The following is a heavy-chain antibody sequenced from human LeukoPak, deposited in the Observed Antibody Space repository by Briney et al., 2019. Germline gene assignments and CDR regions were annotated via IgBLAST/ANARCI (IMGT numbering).Heavy chain of an antibody. CDR2: MSFSGSA. CDR1: GVSMNNNY. Sequence: PSETLSLTCAVSGVSMNNNYWAWIRQSPGGNLEWIGYMSFSGSATYNPSLNSRVSISVDSSKNQFSLDLTSLTAADTAVYYCARGDDLLTGSYDWFNPWGQGTLVTVSS. J-gene: IGHJ5*02. D-gene: IGHD3-9*01. V-gene: IGHV4-4*09. CDR3: ARGDDLLTGSYDWFNP.